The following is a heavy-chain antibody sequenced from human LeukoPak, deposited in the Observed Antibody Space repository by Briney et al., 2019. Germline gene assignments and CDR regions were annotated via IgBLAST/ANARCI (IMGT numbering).Heavy chain of an antibody. CDR2: ISGSGGST. Sequence: GGSLRLSCAASEFTFSSYAMSWVRQAPGKGLEWVSAISGSGGSTYYADSVKGRFTISRDNAKNSLYLQMNSLRPEDTALYYCSTDPRLLIYWGHGTLVTVSS. CDR1: EFTFSSYA. CDR3: STDPRLLIY. D-gene: IGHD2-8*01. J-gene: IGHJ4*01. V-gene: IGHV3-23*01.